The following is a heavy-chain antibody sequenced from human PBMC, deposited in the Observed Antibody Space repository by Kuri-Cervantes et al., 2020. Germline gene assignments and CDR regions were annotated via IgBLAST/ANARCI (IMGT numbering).Heavy chain of an antibody. D-gene: IGHD3-16*01. Sequence: SVKVSCKASVGTFSSYAISWVRQAPGQGLEWMGGIIPIFGTANYAQKFQGRVTITADKSTSTAYMELGSLRSEDTAVYYCARVDSIYTGPHGMDVWGQGTTVTVSS. CDR3: ARVDSIYTGPHGMDV. V-gene: IGHV1-69*06. CDR1: VGTFSSYA. J-gene: IGHJ6*02. CDR2: IIPIFGTA.